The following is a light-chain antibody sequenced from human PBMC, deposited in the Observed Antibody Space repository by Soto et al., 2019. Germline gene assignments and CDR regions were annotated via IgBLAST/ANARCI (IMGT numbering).Light chain of an antibody. CDR1: QSVSSN. CDR3: QQYFNWPPYT. Sequence: EIVLTQTPATLSVSPGDRVTLSCRASQSVSSNLSWYQQKPGQTPRLLIYGASTRATGVPPRFSGSRSGTEFTLTISSLQSEDFAVYYCQQYFNWPPYTFGQGTKLDFK. CDR2: GAS. J-gene: IGKJ2*01. V-gene: IGKV3-15*01.